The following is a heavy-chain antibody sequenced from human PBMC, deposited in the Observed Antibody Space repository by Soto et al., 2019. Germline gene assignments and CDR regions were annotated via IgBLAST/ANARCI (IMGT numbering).Heavy chain of an antibody. D-gene: IGHD5-12*01. CDR1: GGSFSGYH. CDR3: ARARSSVPSSRGSGYYGLDV. V-gene: IGHV4-34*01. CDR2: INHSGIT. Sequence: QVHLPQWGAGLLKPSETLSLTCVVNGGSFSGYHWSWVRLPPGKGLERLGEINHSGITDSNTSLKSRVTISVDGSRNQLSLNLTSVTAAKTAVYFCARARSSVPSSRGSGYYGLDVWAHVTTVTVSS. J-gene: IGHJ6*02.